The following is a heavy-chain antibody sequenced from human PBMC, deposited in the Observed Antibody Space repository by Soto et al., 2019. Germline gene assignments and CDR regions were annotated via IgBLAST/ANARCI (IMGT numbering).Heavy chain of an antibody. CDR3: TSLNPYFDF. CDR2: FDPEDGET. J-gene: IGHJ4*02. Sequence: GVSVKVSCKVSGYTLTDSSMHWVRQAPGKGLEWMGGFDPEDGETIYAQTFQGRITMTEDSSTDTAYMELSSLTSADTAVYYCTSLNPYFDFWGQGTPVTVSS. CDR1: GYTLTDSS. V-gene: IGHV1-24*01.